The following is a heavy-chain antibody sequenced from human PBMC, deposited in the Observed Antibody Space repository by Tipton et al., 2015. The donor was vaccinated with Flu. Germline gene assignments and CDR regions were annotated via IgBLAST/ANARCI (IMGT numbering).Heavy chain of an antibody. CDR1: GGSISNYH. D-gene: IGHD3-10*02. J-gene: IGHJ4*02. CDR3: ARLSFYDVDLKNFYFDY. Sequence: TLSLTCTVSGGSISNYHWGWIRQPPGKGLEWIGGIHYSGTTYYNPSLKSRVTISVDTSKNQFSLKLSSVTAADTAMFYCARLSFYDVDLKNFYFDYWGQGTLVTVSS. V-gene: IGHV4-39*01. CDR2: IHYSGTT.